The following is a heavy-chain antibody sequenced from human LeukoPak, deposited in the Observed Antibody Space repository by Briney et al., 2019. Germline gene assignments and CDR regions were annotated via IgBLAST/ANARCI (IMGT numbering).Heavy chain of an antibody. CDR2: IIPILGIA. CDR1: GGTFSSYA. CDR3: ARDPRDGYNRAVRAFDI. Sequence: SVKVSCKASGGTFSSYAISWVRQAPGQGLEWMGRIIPILGIANYAQKFQGRVTITAGKSTSTAYMELSSLRSEDTAVYYCARDPRDGYNRAVRAFDIWGQGTMVTVSS. J-gene: IGHJ3*02. V-gene: IGHV1-69*04. D-gene: IGHD5-24*01.